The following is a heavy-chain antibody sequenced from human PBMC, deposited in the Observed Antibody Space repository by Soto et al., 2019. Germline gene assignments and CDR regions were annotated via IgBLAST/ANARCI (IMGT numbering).Heavy chain of an antibody. D-gene: IGHD3-10*01. CDR3: ARQGFGPLHGLVDV. CDR2: VHHSWGS. Sequence: QVQLQESGPGLVKPSETMSLSCTVSGGSISSYYWSWFRQSPGKRMEWIGYVHHSWGSSYNPSLQSRVAISLDTSKRQFSLKVTSVTATDPAVYYCARQGFGPLHGLVDVWGQGTRVTVSS. CDR1: GGSISSYY. J-gene: IGHJ6*02. V-gene: IGHV4-59*08.